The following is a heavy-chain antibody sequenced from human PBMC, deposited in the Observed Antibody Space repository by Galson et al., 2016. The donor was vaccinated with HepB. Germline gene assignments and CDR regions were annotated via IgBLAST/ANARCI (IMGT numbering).Heavy chain of an antibody. D-gene: IGHD5-24*01. CDR3: ASDGRWLHVGRFDS. J-gene: IGHJ4*02. Sequence: SVKVSCKASGYTFTTYAMHWVRQAPGQRLEWMGWINGDTGNTKYSQKFQDRVTIIRDTSASTAYMELSSLRSEDTAVYYCASDGRWLHVGRFDSWGQGTPVTVSS. CDR1: GYTFTTYA. CDR2: INGDTGNT. V-gene: IGHV1-3*01.